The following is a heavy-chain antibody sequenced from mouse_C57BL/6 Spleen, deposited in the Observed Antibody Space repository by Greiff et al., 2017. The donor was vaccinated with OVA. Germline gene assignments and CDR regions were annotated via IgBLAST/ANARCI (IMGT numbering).Heavy chain of an antibody. Sequence: EVKLQESGPGLVKPSQSLSLTCSVTGYSITSGYYWNWIRQFPGNKLEWMGYISYDGSNNYNPSLKNRISITRDTSKNQFFLKLNSVTTEDTATYYCARELRHAMDYWGQGTSVTVSS. CDR1: GYSITSGYY. V-gene: IGHV3-6*01. CDR2: ISYDGSN. D-gene: IGHD3-2*02. CDR3: ARELRHAMDY. J-gene: IGHJ4*01.